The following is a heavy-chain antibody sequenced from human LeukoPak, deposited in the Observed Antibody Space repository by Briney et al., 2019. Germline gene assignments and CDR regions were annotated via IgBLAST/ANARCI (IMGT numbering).Heavy chain of an antibody. Sequence: PGGSLRLSCEASGFTLSHYGMHWVRQAPGKGLEWVAIISNGDNVDYAESVKGRFIISRDISKNTLGLLMNSLRDEDTAVYYCAREGVYASGSPFDYWGQGTLVAVSS. CDR2: ISNGDNV. J-gene: IGHJ4*02. D-gene: IGHD3-10*01. CDR3: AREGVYASGSPFDY. V-gene: IGHV3-30*03. CDR1: GFTLSHYG.